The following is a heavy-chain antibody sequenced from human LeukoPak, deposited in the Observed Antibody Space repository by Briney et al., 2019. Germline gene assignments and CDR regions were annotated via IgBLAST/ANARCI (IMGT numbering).Heavy chain of an antibody. CDR1: GGSISSYY. J-gene: IGHJ4*02. Sequence: SETLSLTCTVSGGSISSYYWSWIRHPAGKGLEWLGLTYTSGRINYNSSLKTRLTISVDTSKNQFSLELRSVTAADTAVYYCARDLGGGSPGWGQGALVTVSS. D-gene: IGHD2-15*01. V-gene: IGHV4-4*07. CDR3: ARDLGGGSPG. CDR2: TYTSGRI.